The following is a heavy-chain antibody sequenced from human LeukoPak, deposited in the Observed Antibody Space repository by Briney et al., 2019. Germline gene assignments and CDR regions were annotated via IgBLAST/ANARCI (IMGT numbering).Heavy chain of an antibody. CDR1: GFTFSSYA. D-gene: IGHD3-16*01. Sequence: GALRLSCAASGFTFSSYAMSWVRQAPGKGLEWVSAISGSGGSTYYADSVKGRFTISRDNSKNTLYLQMNSLRAEDTAVYYCAKEGDFFDAFDIWGQGTMVTVSS. CDR3: AKEGDFFDAFDI. J-gene: IGHJ3*02. CDR2: ISGSGGST. V-gene: IGHV3-23*01.